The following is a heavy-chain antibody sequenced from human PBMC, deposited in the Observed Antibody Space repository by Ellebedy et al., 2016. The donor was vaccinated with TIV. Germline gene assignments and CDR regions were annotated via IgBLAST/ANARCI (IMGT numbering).Heavy chain of an antibody. D-gene: IGHD5-24*01. Sequence: PGGSLRLSCAASGCTVSSTYMSWVRQAPGKGLEWVSAIYSGGSTYYADSVKGRFTISRDNAKNTLYLQMNSLRAEDTAVYYCARSRDGYNFIGDYWGQGTLVTVSS. J-gene: IGHJ4*02. CDR1: GCTVSSTY. CDR2: IYSGGST. V-gene: IGHV3-53*01. CDR3: ARSRDGYNFIGDY.